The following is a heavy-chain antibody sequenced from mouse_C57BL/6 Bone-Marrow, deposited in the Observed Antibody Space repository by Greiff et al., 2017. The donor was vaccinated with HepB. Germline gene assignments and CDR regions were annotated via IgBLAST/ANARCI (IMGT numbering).Heavy chain of an antibody. J-gene: IGHJ4*01. CDR3: ARTNWENYYAMDY. Sequence: VMLVESGPGLVAPSQSLSITCTVSGFSLTSYGVDWVRQSPGKGLEWLGVIWGVGSTNYNSALKSRLSISKDNSKSQVFLKMNSLQTDDTAMYYCARTNWENYYAMDYWGQGTSVTVSS. CDR2: IWGVGST. D-gene: IGHD4-1*01. V-gene: IGHV2-6*01. CDR1: GFSLTSYG.